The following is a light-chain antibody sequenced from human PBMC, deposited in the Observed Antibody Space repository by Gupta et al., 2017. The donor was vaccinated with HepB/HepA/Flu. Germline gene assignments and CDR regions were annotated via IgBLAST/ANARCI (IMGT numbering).Light chain of an antibody. CDR2: AAS. Sequence: DIQMTQSPSSLSASLGDRVTITCRASQSISNYLNWYQQKPGQAPKLLIYAASTLQSGVPSRFSGSGSGTDFTLTISSLQPEDFATYYCQQSDITPLTFGGGTKVEIK. CDR3: QQSDITPLT. J-gene: IGKJ4*01. CDR1: QSISNY. V-gene: IGKV1-39*01.